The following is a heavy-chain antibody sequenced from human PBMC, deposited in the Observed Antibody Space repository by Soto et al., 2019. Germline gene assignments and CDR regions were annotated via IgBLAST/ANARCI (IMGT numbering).Heavy chain of an antibody. CDR3: ARDRYDYGSGNYYNRIDF. J-gene: IGHJ4*02. CDR1: GGIFSTYA. D-gene: IGHD3-10*01. V-gene: IGHV1-69*01. Sequence: QVQLVQSGAEVKKPGSSVKVSCKASGGIFSTYAISWLRQAPGQGLEWMGGIIPIFGTPNYAQRFQGRVTITAEESTTTSYMELSRPKSEDTSVYYWARDRYDYGSGNYYNRIDFWGQGTLVTVSS. CDR2: IIPIFGTP.